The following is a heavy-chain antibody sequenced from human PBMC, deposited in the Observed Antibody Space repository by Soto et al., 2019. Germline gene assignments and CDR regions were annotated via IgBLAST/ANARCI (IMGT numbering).Heavy chain of an antibody. D-gene: IGHD3-16*01. J-gene: IGHJ4*02. V-gene: IGHV3-11*06. CDR1: GFNFSDYY. CDR3: ARGLGVSYFIAY. CDR2: ISTNSRYI. Sequence: QVQLVESGGGLVKPGGSLRLSCAVSGFNFSDYYMTWIRQAPGKGLEWISYISTNSRYIKYADSIKGRFTISRDNAKSSLYLQMNSLRAEDTAIYYCARGLGVSYFIAYWGQGTLVTVSS.